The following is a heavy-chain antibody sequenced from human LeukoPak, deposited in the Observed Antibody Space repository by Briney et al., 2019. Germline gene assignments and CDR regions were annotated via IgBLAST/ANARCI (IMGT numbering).Heavy chain of an antibody. J-gene: IGHJ4*02. CDR2: INHSGST. D-gene: IGHD2-2*01. CDR3: GLVVVPAASIDY. Sequence: PSETLSLTCAVYGGSFSGYYWSWIRQPPGKGLEWIWEINHSGSTNYNPSLKSRVTISVDTSKNQFSLKLSSVTGADTAVYYCGLVVVPAASIDYWGQGTLVTVSS. V-gene: IGHV4-34*01. CDR1: GGSFSGYY.